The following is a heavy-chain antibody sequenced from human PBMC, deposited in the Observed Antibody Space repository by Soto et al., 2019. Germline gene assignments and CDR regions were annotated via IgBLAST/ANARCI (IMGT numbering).Heavy chain of an antibody. CDR1: GGSISSYY. CDR3: ARDAGSFDY. Sequence: SETLSLTCTVSGGSISSYYWSWIRQPPGKGLEWIGYFFYSGSTNYAQKFQGRVTMTTDTSTSTAYMELSSLRSEDTALYYCARDAGSFDYWGQGTLVTVSS. V-gene: IGHV4-59*01. J-gene: IGHJ4*02. D-gene: IGHD3-10*01. CDR2: FFYSGST.